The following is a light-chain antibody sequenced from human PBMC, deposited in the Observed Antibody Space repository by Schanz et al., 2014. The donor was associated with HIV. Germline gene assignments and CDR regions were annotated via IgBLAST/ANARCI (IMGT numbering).Light chain of an antibody. CDR3: QQANSFPLT. CDR2: GAS. Sequence: EIVMTQSPGTLSVSPGERATLSCRASQTVSNNLAWYQQKPGQAPRLLIYGASTRVTGIPARFSGRGSGTDFTLTISSLQPEYFATYFCQQANSFPLTFGGGTKVEIK. V-gene: IGKV3-15*01. CDR1: QTVSNN. J-gene: IGKJ4*01.